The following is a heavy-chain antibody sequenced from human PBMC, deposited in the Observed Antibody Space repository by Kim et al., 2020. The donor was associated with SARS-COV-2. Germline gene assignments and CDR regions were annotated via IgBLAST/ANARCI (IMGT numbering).Heavy chain of an antibody. CDR1: GFTFSSYG. CDR2: IWYDGSNK. D-gene: IGHD3-22*01. Sequence: GGSLRLSCAASGFTFSSYGMHWVRQAPGKGLEWVAVIWYDGSNKYYADSVKGRFTISRDNSKNTLYLQMNSLRAEDTAVYYCARDRGYYYDSSGYYWFDPWGQGTLVTVSS. J-gene: IGHJ5*02. CDR3: ARDRGYYYDSSGYYWFDP. V-gene: IGHV3-33*01.